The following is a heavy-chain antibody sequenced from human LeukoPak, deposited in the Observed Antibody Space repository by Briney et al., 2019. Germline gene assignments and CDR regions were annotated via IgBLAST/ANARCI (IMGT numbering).Heavy chain of an antibody. J-gene: IGHJ4*02. CDR3: ARRSKDGYNFDY. Sequence: SETLSLTCTVSGGSISSYYWSWIRKPPGKGLEWIGYIFSSGSTTYNPPLKSRVTISVDTSKNQFALKLSSVTAADMAVYYCARRSKDGYNFDYWGQGTLVTVSS. D-gene: IGHD5-24*01. CDR1: GGSISSYY. CDR2: IFSSGST. V-gene: IGHV4-59*08.